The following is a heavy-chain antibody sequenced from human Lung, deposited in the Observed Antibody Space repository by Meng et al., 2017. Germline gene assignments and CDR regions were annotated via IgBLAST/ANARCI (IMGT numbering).Heavy chain of an antibody. Sequence: EVQLVESGGGLVKPGGSLSRSCAASGFTFSSYSMNWVRQAPGKGLEWVSSISSSPTYADSVKGRFTISRDNAENSLYLQMNSLRVEDTAVYFCARGRVVVSATPSDYWGQGTLVTVSS. V-gene: IGHV3-21*01. CDR2: ISSSPT. D-gene: IGHD2-15*01. CDR3: ARGRVVVSATPSDY. J-gene: IGHJ4*02. CDR1: GFTFSSYS.